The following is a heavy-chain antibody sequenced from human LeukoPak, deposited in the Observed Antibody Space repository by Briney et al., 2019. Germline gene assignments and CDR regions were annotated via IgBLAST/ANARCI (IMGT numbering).Heavy chain of an antibody. J-gene: IGHJ5*02. CDR3: ARHEWGVTGTSFDP. D-gene: IGHD1-7*01. Sequence: SETLSLTCTVSDGSISSSRYYWGWIRQAPGKGLEWIGSIYYSGTTYYNPSLKSRVTISVDTSKNQFSLKLSSVTAADTTVYYCARHEWGVTGTSFDPWGQGTLVTVSS. CDR2: IYYSGTT. V-gene: IGHV4-39*01. CDR1: DGSISSSRYY.